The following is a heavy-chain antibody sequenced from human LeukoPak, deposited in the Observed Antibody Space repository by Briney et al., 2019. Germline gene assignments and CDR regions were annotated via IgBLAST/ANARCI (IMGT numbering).Heavy chain of an antibody. CDR1: GFTFVSYN. Sequence: GGSLRLSCAASGFTFVSYNMNWVRQAPGKGLEWVSYISSSSSLIYYADSVKGRFTISRENSKNTLYLQMNSLRAEDTAVYYCAKDSAKKYDDYWGQGTLVTVSS. J-gene: IGHJ4*02. D-gene: IGHD2/OR15-2a*01. CDR2: ISSSSSLI. CDR3: AKDSAKKYDDY. V-gene: IGHV3-21*05.